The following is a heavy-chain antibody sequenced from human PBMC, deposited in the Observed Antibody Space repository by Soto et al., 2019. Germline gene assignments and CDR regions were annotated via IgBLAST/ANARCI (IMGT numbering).Heavy chain of an antibody. J-gene: IGHJ4*02. CDR1: GFTFSSYG. Sequence: GGSLRLSCAASGFTFSSYGMHWVRQAPGKGLEWVAVIWYDGSNKYYADSVKGRFTISRDNSKNTLYLQMNSLRAEDTAVYYCARDLGYCSSTSCRYYFDYWGQGTLVTVSS. V-gene: IGHV3-33*01. CDR2: IWYDGSNK. CDR3: ARDLGYCSSTSCRYYFDY. D-gene: IGHD2-2*01.